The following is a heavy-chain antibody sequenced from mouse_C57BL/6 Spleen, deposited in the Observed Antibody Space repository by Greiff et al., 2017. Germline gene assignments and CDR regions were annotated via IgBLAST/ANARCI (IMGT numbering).Heavy chain of an antibody. V-gene: IGHV1-52*01. CDR1: GYTFTSYW. D-gene: IGHD4-1*01. CDR3: ARVRLGRSDYFDY. CDR2: IDPSDSET. Sequence: QVQLQQPGAELVRPGSSVKLSCKASGYTFTSYWMHWVKQRPIQGLEWIGNIDPSDSETHYNQKFKDKATLTVDKSSSTAYMQLSSLTSEDSAVYYCARVRLGRSDYFDYWGQGTTLTVSS. J-gene: IGHJ2*01.